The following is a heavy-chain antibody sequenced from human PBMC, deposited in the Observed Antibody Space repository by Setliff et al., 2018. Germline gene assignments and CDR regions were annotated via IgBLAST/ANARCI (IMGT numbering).Heavy chain of an antibody. D-gene: IGHD3-9*01. V-gene: IGHV4-61*02. CDR3: ARERYFDWFFED. Sequence: KTSETLSLTCTVSGGSITSGSFYWSWIRQPAGKKLEWIGRIHASGSPDYNPSFKSRVTISRDTSTNQFSLKLGSVTAADTAVYYSARERYFDWFFEDWGHGTLVTVSS. J-gene: IGHJ4*01. CDR1: GGSITSGSFY. CDR2: IHASGSP.